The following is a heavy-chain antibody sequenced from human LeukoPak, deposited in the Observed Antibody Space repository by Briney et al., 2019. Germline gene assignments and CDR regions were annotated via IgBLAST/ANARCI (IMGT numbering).Heavy chain of an antibody. CDR1: GGTFISYA. D-gene: IGHD6-19*01. CDR3: ARAGIAVAGGNWYFDL. CDR2: IIPIFGTA. J-gene: IGHJ2*01. V-gene: IGHV1-69*13. Sequence: ASVKVSCKASGGTFISYAISWVRQAPGQGLEWMGGIIPIFGTANYAQKFQGRVTITADESTSTAYMELSSLRSEDTAVYYCARAGIAVAGGNWYFDLWGRGTLVTVSS.